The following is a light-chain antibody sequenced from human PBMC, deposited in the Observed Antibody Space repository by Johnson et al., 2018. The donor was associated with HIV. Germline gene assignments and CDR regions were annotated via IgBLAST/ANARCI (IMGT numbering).Light chain of an antibody. J-gene: IGLJ1*01. CDR3: GTWDSSLSVG. V-gene: IGLV1-51*02. CDR2: ENN. Sequence: QSLLTQPPSVSAAPGQKVTISCSGSSSDMGNYAVSWYQQLPGTAPKLLIYENNKRPSGISDRFSGSKSGTSATLGITGLQNGDEAAYYRGTWDSSLSVGFGNGTTVTVL. CDR1: SSDMGNYA.